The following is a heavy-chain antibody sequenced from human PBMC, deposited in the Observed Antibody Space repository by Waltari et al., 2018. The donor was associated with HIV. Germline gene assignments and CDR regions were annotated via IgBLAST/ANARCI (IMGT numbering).Heavy chain of an antibody. J-gene: IGHJ4*02. CDR3: ARDSSPILAAIDY. Sequence: QLQLQESGPGLVKPSETLSLTCTVSGGPINSSSYYWGWTRQPPGKGLEWIGSIYYSGGTYYKPSLKSRVTISVDTSKNQFSLKLSSVTAADTAVYYCARDSSPILAAIDYWGQGTLVTVSS. CDR1: GGPINSSSYY. CDR2: IYYSGGT. D-gene: IGHD6-19*01. V-gene: IGHV4-39*07.